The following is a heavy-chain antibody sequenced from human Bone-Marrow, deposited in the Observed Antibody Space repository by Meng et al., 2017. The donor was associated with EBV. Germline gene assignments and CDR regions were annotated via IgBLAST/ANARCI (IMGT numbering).Heavy chain of an antibody. Sequence: TLTGSGLHLLKPNTTHTFNGLLPWTIPTGMGGAGGRRRQPTGKALEWLAVLYWDDAMRYIPSLQSRLTITKDTSNNQVVLTMTNMDPVDTATYACARRSVGSTTPVFDYWGQGTLVTVSS. D-gene: IGHD1-26*01. CDR1: WTIPTGMGGA. CDR2: LYWDDAM. V-gene: IGHV2-5*02. J-gene: IGHJ4*02. CDR3: ARRSVGSTTPVFDY.